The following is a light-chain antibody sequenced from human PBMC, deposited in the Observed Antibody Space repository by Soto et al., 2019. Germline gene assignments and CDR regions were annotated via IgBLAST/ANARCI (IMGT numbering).Light chain of an antibody. CDR3: QQYDSLPYT. Sequence: EIQMTQSPSSLSASLGDRVTITCQASQDINDYSNWYQQKPGKAPRLLIYGASFLEVGVPSRFSGSGSGTHFTLTISSLQPEDVATYYCQQYDSLPYTVGQGTKVDIK. V-gene: IGKV1-33*01. J-gene: IGKJ2*01. CDR1: QDINDY. CDR2: GAS.